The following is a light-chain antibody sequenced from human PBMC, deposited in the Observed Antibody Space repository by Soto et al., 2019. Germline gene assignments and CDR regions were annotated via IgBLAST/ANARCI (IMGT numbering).Light chain of an antibody. V-gene: IGLV2-14*01. Sequence: QSALTQPASVSGSPGQSITISCTGTSSDVGGYNYVSWYQQHPGKAPKLMIYEVRNRPSGVSNRFSGSKSGNTASLTISGLQAEDEADYYCSSYTISSTPDYVFGTGTRSPS. CDR3: SSYTISSTPDYV. J-gene: IGLJ1*01. CDR2: EVR. CDR1: SSDVGGYNY.